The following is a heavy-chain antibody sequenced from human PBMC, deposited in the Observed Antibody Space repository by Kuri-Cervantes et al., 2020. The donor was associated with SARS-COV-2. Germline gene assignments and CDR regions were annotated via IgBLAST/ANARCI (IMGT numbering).Heavy chain of an antibody. D-gene: IGHD7-27*01. J-gene: IGHJ4*02. V-gene: IGHV3-11*04. Sequence: GESLKISCTASGFIFSDYYMTWIRQAPGKGLKWVSNIGPSGTTKYYADSVKGRFTISRDNAKNSLYLQMSSLRAEDTAVYYCARDLRLGKSLDYWGQGTLVTVSS. CDR2: IGPSGTTK. CDR3: ARDLRLGKSLDY. CDR1: GFIFSDYY.